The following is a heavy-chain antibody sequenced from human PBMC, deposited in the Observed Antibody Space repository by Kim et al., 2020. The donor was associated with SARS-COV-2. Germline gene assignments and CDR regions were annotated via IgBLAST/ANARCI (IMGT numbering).Heavy chain of an antibody. D-gene: IGHD6-13*01. V-gene: IGHV4-34*01. CDR3: ARGPRPRYSSSPSFAFDI. J-gene: IGHJ3*02. CDR1: GGSFSGYY. Sequence: SETLSLTCAVYGGSFSGYYWSWIRQPPGKGLEWIGEINHSGSTNYNPSLKSRVTISVDTSKNQFSLKLSSVTAADTAVYYCARGPRPRYSSSPSFAFDIWGQGTMVTVSS. CDR2: INHSGST.